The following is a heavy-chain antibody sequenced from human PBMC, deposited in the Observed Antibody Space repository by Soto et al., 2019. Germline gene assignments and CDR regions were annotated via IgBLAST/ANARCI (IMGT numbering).Heavy chain of an antibody. J-gene: IGHJ2*01. Sequence: QVQLQESGPGLVKPSETLSLTCTVSGGSISSYYWSWIRQPPGKGLEWIGYIYYSGSTNYNPSLKSRVTISLDTSKNQFALKLSSVNAADTDVYSCARYNWYFDLWGRGTLVTVSS. CDR2: IYYSGST. V-gene: IGHV4-59*01. CDR3: ARYNWYFDL. CDR1: GGSISSYY.